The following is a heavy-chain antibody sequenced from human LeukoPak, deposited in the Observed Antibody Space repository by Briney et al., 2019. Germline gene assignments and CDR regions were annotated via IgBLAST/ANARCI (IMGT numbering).Heavy chain of an antibody. CDR1: GYTFTNDG. J-gene: IGHJ4*02. D-gene: IGHD2-21*01. CDR3: VRDERAVTAGGEYYFDY. Sequence: ASVKVSCKASGYTFTNDGVSWVRQAPGRGLEWVGWISNYNGLTHSAPRFQGGVTVTTDTFTSTAYMELRSLTSDDTAVYFCVRDERAVTAGGEYYFDYWGQGTLVTVSS. CDR2: ISNYNGLT. V-gene: IGHV1-18*01.